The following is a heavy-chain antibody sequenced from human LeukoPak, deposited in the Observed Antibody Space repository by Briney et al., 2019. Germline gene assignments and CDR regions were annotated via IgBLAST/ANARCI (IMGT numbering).Heavy chain of an antibody. CDR2: ISSSSSTI. CDR3: ARGVTGWHP. CDR1: GFTFSSYS. V-gene: IGHV3-48*01. J-gene: IGHJ5*02. Sequence: PGGSLRLSCAASGFTFSSYSMNWVRQAPGKGLEWVSYISSSSSTIYYADSVKGRFTISRDNAKNSLYLQMNSLRAEDTAVYYCARGVTGWHPWGQGTLVTVSS. D-gene: IGHD3-9*01.